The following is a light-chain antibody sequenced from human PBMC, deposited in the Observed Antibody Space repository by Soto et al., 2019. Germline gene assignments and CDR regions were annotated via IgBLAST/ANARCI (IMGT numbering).Light chain of an antibody. CDR2: DAS. CDR1: QSVSVH. Sequence: EIVLTQSPGTLSLSPGERATLSCRASQSVSVHLAWYQQKPGQAPRLLIYDASNRATGIPARFSGSVYGTDFTLTISSLEPEDFAVYHCVQRTTWPWTCGQGSKVEI. CDR3: VQRTTWPWT. V-gene: IGKV3-11*01. J-gene: IGKJ1*01.